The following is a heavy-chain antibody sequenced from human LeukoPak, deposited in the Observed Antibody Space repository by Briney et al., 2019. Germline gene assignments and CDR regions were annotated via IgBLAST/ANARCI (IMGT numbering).Heavy chain of an antibody. CDR1: GFTFSSYE. J-gene: IGHJ4*02. V-gene: IGHV3-48*03. CDR3: AGRYDSSGYPLH. D-gene: IGHD3-22*01. Sequence: GGSLRLSCAASGFTFSSYEMNWVRQAPGKGLEWVSYISSSGSTIYYADSVKGRFTISRDNSKNTLYLQMNSLRAEDTAVYYCAGRYDSSGYPLHWGQGTLVTVSS. CDR2: ISSSGSTI.